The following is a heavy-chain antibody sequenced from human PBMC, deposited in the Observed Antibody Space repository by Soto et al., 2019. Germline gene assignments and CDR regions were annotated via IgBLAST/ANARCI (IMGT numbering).Heavy chain of an antibody. D-gene: IGHD5-18*01. J-gene: IGHJ6*02. CDR1: GFTFSSYG. CDR3: AKGLVDTAMVTGMDV. Sequence: QVQLVESGGGVVQPGRSLRLSCAASGFTFSSYGMHWVRQAPGKGLEWVAVISYDGSNKYYADSVKGRFTISRDNSKNTLYLQMNSLRAEDTAVYDCAKGLVDTAMVTGMDVWGQGTTVTVSS. CDR2: ISYDGSNK. V-gene: IGHV3-30*18.